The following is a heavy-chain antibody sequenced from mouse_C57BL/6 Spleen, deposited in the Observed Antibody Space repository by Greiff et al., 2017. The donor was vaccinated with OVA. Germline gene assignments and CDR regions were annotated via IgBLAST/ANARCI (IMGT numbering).Heavy chain of an antibody. J-gene: IGHJ3*01. CDR3: ARSGYPFAY. V-gene: IGHV1-61*01. D-gene: IGHD3-1*01. CDR2: IYPSDSET. CDR1: GYTFTSYW. Sequence: VKLQESGAELVRPGSSVKLSCKASGYTFTSYWMDWVKQRPGQGLEWIGNIYPSDSETHYNQKFKDKATLTVDKSSSTAYMQLSSLTSEDSAGYYCARSGYPFAYWGQGTLVTVSA.